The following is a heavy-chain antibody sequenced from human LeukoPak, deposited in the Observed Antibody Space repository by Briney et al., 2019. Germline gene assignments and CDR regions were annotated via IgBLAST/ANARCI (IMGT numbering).Heavy chain of an antibody. CDR3: ARRLTSSSWFYGMDV. J-gene: IGHJ6*02. V-gene: IGHV4-4*09. Sequence: SETLSLTCTVSGGSLSRYYWSWIRQPPGKRLEWIGWLGYIHNTGSTSYSPSLRSRVSISVDASKSQISLMLNSVTAADTAVYFCARRLTSSSWFYGMDVWGQGTTVTVSS. D-gene: IGHD6-13*01. CDR1: GGSLSRYY. CDR2: IHNTGST.